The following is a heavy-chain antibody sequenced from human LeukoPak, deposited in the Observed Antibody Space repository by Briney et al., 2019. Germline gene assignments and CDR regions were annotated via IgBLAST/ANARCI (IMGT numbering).Heavy chain of an antibody. V-gene: IGHV4-4*02. J-gene: IGHJ4*02. CDR2: IYHSGST. CDR3: AGDGVTTADTLDY. CDR1: GGSTSSSNW. D-gene: IGHD4-17*01. Sequence: PSETLSLTSAVSGGSTSSSNWWSWVRQPPGKGLEWIGEIYHSGSTNYNPSLKSRVTISVDKSKNQFSLKLSSVTAADTAVYYCAGDGVTTADTLDYWGQGTLVTVSS.